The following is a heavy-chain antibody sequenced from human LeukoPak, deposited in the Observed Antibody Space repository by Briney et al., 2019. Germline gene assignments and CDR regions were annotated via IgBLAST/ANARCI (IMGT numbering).Heavy chain of an antibody. CDR3: AKAPGFTVVTSFDW. D-gene: IGHD4-23*01. J-gene: IGHJ4*02. CDR2: ISGSGDGT. CDR1: GFTFMSYA. V-gene: IGHV3-23*01. Sequence: PGGSLRLSCEASGFTFMSYAMNWVRQAPGKGLEWVSVISGSGDGTHYADSVKGRFTISRDNSKNTLYLQMNSLRVEDTAVYSCAKAPGFTVVTSFDWWGPGTLVTVSS.